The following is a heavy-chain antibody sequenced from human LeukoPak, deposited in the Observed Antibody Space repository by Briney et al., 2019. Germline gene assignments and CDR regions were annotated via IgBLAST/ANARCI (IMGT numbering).Heavy chain of an antibody. CDR1: Y. V-gene: IGHV4-34*01. Sequence: YWIGWIRQTPGKGLEWIGEINHSESTNYNPSLKSRVTISVDTSKNQFSLKLNSVTAADTAVYYCARHRCGWCRWFDPWGQGTLVTVSS. CDR3: ARHRCGWCRWFDP. J-gene: IGHJ5*02. D-gene: IGHD6-19*01. CDR2: INHSEST.